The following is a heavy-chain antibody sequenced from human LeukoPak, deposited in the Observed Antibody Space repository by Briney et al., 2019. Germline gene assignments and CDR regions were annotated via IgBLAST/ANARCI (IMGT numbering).Heavy chain of an antibody. CDR3: ARGAITIFGVVIPLDY. V-gene: IGHV4-4*02. D-gene: IGHD3-3*01. CDR1: GGSISSSNW. CDR2: INHSGST. J-gene: IGHJ4*02. Sequence: SETLSLTCAVSGGSISSSNWWSWVRQPPGKGLEWIGEINHSGSTNYNPSLKSRVTISVDTSKNQFSLKLSSVTAADTAVYYCARGAITIFGVVIPLDYWGQGTLVTVSS.